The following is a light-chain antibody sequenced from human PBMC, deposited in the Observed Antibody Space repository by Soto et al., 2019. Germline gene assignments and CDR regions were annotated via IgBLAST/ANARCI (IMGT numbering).Light chain of an antibody. V-gene: IGKV1-39*01. CDR3: QQSYRNPIT. J-gene: IGKJ5*01. CDR1: QSISNY. Sequence: DIPRTQSASSLSASVGDRVTITCRASQSISNYLNWYQQKPGKAPNLLIHAASSLQSGVPPRFSGSGSGTDFTLTISSLQPEDFATYFCQQSYRNPITFGQGTRLEIK. CDR2: AAS.